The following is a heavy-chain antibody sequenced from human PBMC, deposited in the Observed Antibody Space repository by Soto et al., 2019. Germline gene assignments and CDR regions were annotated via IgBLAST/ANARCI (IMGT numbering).Heavy chain of an antibody. CDR2: VYWDDAK. CDR3: VRRVTAFDY. V-gene: IGHV2-5*02. J-gene: IGHJ4*02. CDR1: GFSLTTTSVG. D-gene: IGHD2-21*02. Sequence: QITLKESGPTLVKPTQTLTLTCTFSGFSLTTTSVGVGWIRQPPGQALEWIALVYWDDAKRYSPSLKNRLTITKGTSRNQVVLTMTNMDPVDTATYYCVRRVTAFDYWGQGILVTVSS.